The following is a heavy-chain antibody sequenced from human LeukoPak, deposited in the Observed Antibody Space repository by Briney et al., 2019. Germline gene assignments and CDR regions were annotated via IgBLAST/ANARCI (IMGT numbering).Heavy chain of an antibody. J-gene: IGHJ6*02. CDR1: GFTFSSYS. V-gene: IGHV3-48*04. CDR3: ARVPPYSSSWYGMDV. D-gene: IGHD6-13*01. Sequence: PGGSLRLSCAASGFTFSSYSMNWVRQAPGKGLEWVSYISSSGSTIYYADFVKGRFTISRDSAKSSLYLQMSSLRAGDTAVYYCARVPPYSSSWYGMDVWGQGTTVTVSS. CDR2: ISSSGSTI.